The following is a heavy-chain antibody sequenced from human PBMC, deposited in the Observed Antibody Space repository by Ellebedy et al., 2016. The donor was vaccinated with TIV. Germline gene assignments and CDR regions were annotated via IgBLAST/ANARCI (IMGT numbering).Heavy chain of an antibody. CDR2: ISGSGISP. D-gene: IGHD6-13*01. Sequence: GESLKISXAASGFMFSRYAMSWVRQAPGKGLEWVSSISGSGISPYYAGAVKGRFTISRDNSKNTVYLQMDSLRGEDTAIYYCAKDRGTLLAADDYWGQGTLVTVSS. V-gene: IGHV3-23*01. CDR1: GFMFSRYA. J-gene: IGHJ4*02. CDR3: AKDRGTLLAADDY.